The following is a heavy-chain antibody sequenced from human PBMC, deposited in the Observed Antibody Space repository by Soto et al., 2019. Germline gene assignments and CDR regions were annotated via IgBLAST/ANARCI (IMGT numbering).Heavy chain of an antibody. CDR3: ARFAVITYYYFDY. Sequence: SETLSLTCTVSGGSVSSGSYYWSWIRQPPGKGLEWIGYIYYSGSTNYNPSLKSRVTISVDTSKNQFSLKLSSVTAADTAVYYCARFAVITYYYFDYWGQGTLVTVSS. D-gene: IGHD3-22*01. J-gene: IGHJ4*02. CDR2: IYYSGST. CDR1: GGSVSSGSYY. V-gene: IGHV4-61*01.